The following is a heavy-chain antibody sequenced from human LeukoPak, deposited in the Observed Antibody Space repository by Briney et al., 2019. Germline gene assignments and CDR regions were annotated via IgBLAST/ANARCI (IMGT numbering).Heavy chain of an antibody. CDR1: GFTFSSYG. Sequence: GGSLRLSCAASGFTFSSYGMYWVRQAPGKGLEWVALISYDGGDKYYAGSMKGRITISRDNAENTLYLQMNNLRPDDTAFYFCVKEGVEYSYSYGDYWGQGTLVTVSS. CDR2: ISYDGGDK. CDR3: VKEGVEYSYSYGDY. J-gene: IGHJ4*02. D-gene: IGHD3-16*01. V-gene: IGHV3-30*18.